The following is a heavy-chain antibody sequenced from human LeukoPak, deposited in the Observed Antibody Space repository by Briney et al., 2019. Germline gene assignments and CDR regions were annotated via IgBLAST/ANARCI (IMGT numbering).Heavy chain of an antibody. D-gene: IGHD2-21*01. CDR3: AKPIFTYCGGDCSDY. V-gene: IGHV3-23*01. Sequence: QTGGSLRLSCATSGFSFSSYAMSWVRQAPGKGLEWVSAMSSSDDGRYYAASVRGRFTISRDNSKNTLYLQMNSLRAEDTAVYYCAKPIFTYCGGDCSDYWGQGTLVTVSS. CDR2: MSSSDDGR. J-gene: IGHJ4*02. CDR1: GFSFSSYA.